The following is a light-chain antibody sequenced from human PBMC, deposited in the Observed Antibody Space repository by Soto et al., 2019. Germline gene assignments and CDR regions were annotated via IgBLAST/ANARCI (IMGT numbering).Light chain of an antibody. Sequence: QSALTQPASVSGSPGQSITISCTGTSSDVGGYKYVSWYQQHPGKAPKLMIYEVSNRPSGVSNRFSGSKSGNTASLPISGLQAEDEADYYCSSYTSSITYVFGTGTKVTVL. CDR2: EVS. J-gene: IGLJ1*01. V-gene: IGLV2-14*01. CDR1: SSDVGGYKY. CDR3: SSYTSSITYV.